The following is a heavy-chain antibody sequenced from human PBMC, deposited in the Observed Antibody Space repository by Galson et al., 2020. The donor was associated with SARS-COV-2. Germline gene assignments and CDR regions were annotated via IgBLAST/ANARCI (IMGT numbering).Heavy chain of an antibody. CDR1: GFTFSSYW. J-gene: IGHJ5*02. Sequence: GESLKISCAASGFTFSSYWMSWVRQAPGKGLEWVANTKQDGSEKYYVDSVKGRFTISRDNAKNSLYLQMNSLRAEDTAVYYCASDRYFDWLFPWFDPWGQGTLVTVSS. V-gene: IGHV3-7*01. CDR2: TKQDGSEK. D-gene: IGHD3-9*01. CDR3: ASDRYFDWLFPWFDP.